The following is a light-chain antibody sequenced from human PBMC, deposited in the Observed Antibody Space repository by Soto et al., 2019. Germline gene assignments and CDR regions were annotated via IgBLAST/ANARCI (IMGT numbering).Light chain of an antibody. Sequence: QSVLTQPPSASGTPGQRVSISCSGSRSNIGTNTVNWYQQFPGTAPKLLIFSSYLRLSGVPDRFSASRSGASASLAISGLQSEDEADYYCAAWDDSLDAYVFESGTKLTVL. V-gene: IGLV1-44*01. CDR3: AAWDDSLDAYV. J-gene: IGLJ1*01. CDR1: RSNIGTNT. CDR2: SSY.